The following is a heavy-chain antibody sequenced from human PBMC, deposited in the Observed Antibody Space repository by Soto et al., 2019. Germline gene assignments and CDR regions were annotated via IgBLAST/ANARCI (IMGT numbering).Heavy chain of an antibody. CDR3: ARWMVLYDFRAGFDY. D-gene: IGHD4-4*01. CDR1: GGTFSSYA. V-gene: IGHV1-69*12. J-gene: IGHJ4*02. CDR2: IIPIFGTA. Sequence: QVQLVQSGAEVKKPGSSVKVSCKASGGTFSSYAISWVRQAPGQGLEWMGGIIPIFGTANYAQKFQGRVTITADESTSTADMELSSLRSEDTAVYYWARWMVLYDFRAGFDYWGQGTLVTVSS.